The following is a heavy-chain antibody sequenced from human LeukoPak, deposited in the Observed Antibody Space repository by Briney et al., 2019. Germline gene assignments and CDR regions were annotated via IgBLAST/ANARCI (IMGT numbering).Heavy chain of an antibody. CDR1: GFTVSSNY. D-gene: IGHD6-13*01. V-gene: IGHV3-53*01. CDR2: IYSGGST. Sequence: PGGSLRLSCAASGFTVSSNYMSWVRQAPGKGLEWVSVIYSGGSTYYADSVKGRFTISSDNSKNTLYLQMNSLRAEDTAVYYCARDPLYSSSGRLDAFDIWGQGTMVTVSS. CDR3: ARDPLYSSSGRLDAFDI. J-gene: IGHJ3*02.